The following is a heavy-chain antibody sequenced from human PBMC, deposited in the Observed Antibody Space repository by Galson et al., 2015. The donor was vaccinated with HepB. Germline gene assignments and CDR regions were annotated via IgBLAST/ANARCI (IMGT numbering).Heavy chain of an antibody. J-gene: IGHJ6*02. CDR2: ISGSGGST. CDR1: GFTFSSYA. V-gene: IGHV3-23*01. D-gene: IGHD4-17*01. Sequence: SLRLSCAASGFTFSSYAMSWVRQAPGKGLEWVSAISGSGGSTYYADSVKGRFTISRDNSKNTLYLQMNSLRAEDTAVYYRAKDVRNGDYYYYYGMDVWGQGTTVTVSS. CDR3: AKDVRNGDYYYYYGMDV.